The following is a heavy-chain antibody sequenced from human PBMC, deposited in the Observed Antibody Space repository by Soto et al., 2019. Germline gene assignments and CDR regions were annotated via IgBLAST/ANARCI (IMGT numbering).Heavy chain of an antibody. CDR1: GFTFSSYA. V-gene: IGHV3-30-3*01. Sequence: QVQLVESGGGVVQPGRSLRLSCAASGFTFSSYAMHWVRQAPGKGLEWVAVISYDGSNKYYADSVKGRFTISRDNSKNTLYLQMNSLRAEDTAVYYCARDPRGSYHARYYYGMDVWGQGTTVTVSS. CDR3: ARDPRGSYHARYYYGMDV. D-gene: IGHD1-26*01. J-gene: IGHJ6*02. CDR2: ISYDGSNK.